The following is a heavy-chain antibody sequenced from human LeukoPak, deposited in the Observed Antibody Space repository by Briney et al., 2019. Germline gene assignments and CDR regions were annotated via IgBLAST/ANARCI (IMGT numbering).Heavy chain of an antibody. D-gene: IGHD4-17*01. CDR3: ARVDTVTTDFDY. V-gene: IGHV1-69*05. CDR2: IIPIFGTA. J-gene: IGHJ4*02. CDR1: GGTFSSYA. Sequence: GSSVKVSCKASGGTFSSYAISWVRQAPGQGLEWMGGIIPIFGTANYAQKFQGRVTMTRDTSTSTVYMELSSLRSEDTAVYYCARVDTVTTDFDYWGQGTLVTVSS.